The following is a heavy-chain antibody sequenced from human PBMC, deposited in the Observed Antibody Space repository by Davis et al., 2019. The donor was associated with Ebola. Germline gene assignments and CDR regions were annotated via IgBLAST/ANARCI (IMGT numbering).Heavy chain of an antibody. Sequence: ASVKVSCKASGYTFTSYYMQWVRQAPGQGLEWMGIINPSGGSTSYAQKFQGRVTMTRNTSISTAYMELSSLRSEDTAVYFCARGGVAYSDLDYWGQGTLVAVSS. J-gene: IGHJ4*02. CDR1: GYTFTSYY. CDR2: INPSGGST. CDR3: ARGGVAYSDLDY. D-gene: IGHD2-21*01. V-gene: IGHV1-46*01.